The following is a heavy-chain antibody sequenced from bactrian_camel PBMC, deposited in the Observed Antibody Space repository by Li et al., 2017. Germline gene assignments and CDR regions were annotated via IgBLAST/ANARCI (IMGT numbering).Heavy chain of an antibody. J-gene: IGHJ4*01. CDR3: AADVYPYGAHWSSQYDYNY. V-gene: IGHV3S36*01. Sequence: VQLVESGGGLVQPGGSLRLSCAISGRSNENYFLAWFRQPPGKEREGVASILTGVQRTYYSDSVKGRFTIAHDSAKDTVYLQMNNLQPEDTAMYYCAADVYPYGAHWSSQYDYNYWGQGTQVTVS. CDR2: ILTGVQRT. D-gene: IGHD6*01. CDR1: GRSNENYF.